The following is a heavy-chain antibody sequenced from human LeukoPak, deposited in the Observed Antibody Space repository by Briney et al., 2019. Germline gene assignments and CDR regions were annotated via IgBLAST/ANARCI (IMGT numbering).Heavy chain of an antibody. J-gene: IGHJ4*02. D-gene: IGHD3-10*01. Sequence: KTSETLSLTCAVYGGSFSGYYWSWIRQPPGKGLEWIGEINHSGSTNYNPSLKSRVTISVDTSKNQFSLKLSSVTAADTAVYYCARGDYYGSGSFDYWGQGTLVTVSS. CDR2: INHSGST. CDR3: ARGDYYGSGSFDY. V-gene: IGHV4-34*01. CDR1: GGSFSGYY.